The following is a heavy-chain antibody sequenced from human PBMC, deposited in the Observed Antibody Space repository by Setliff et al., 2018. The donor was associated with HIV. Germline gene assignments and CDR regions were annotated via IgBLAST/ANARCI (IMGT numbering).Heavy chain of an antibody. CDR1: GGSLSGHY. J-gene: IGHJ4*02. CDR3: VFGLRFSPFDN. Sequence: PSETLSLTCAVYGGSLSGHYWTWIRQPPGEGLEWIGNMYYSGSTYYNPSLKSRVTISVDTSKNHVSLKLTSVTAADTGLYYCVFGLRFSPFDNWGQGTLVTVSS. D-gene: IGHD5-12*01. V-gene: IGHV4-34*01. CDR2: MYYSGST.